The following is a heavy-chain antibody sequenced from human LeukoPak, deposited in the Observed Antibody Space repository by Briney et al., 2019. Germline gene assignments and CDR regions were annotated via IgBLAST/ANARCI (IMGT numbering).Heavy chain of an antibody. Sequence: GESLKISCKGSGYSFTSYRIGWVRQMPGKGLEWMGIIYPGDSDTTYSPSFQGQVTISADKSINTAYLQWSSLKASDTAMYYCARYSNYKYEIDYWGQGTLVTVSS. CDR2: IYPGDSDT. V-gene: IGHV5-51*01. CDR1: GYSFTSYR. CDR3: ARYSNYKYEIDY. D-gene: IGHD6-13*01. J-gene: IGHJ4*02.